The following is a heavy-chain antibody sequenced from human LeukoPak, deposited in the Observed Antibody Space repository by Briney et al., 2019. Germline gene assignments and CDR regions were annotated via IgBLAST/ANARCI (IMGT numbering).Heavy chain of an antibody. Sequence: SETLSLTCAVYGGSLSGYYWSWIRQPPGKGLEWIGEINHSGSTNYNPSLKSRVTISVDTSKNQFSLKLSSVTAADTAVYYCARVRIQLWYPHYYYGMDVWGQGTTVTVSS. V-gene: IGHV4-34*01. CDR1: GGSLSGYY. J-gene: IGHJ6*02. D-gene: IGHD5-18*01. CDR3: ARVRIQLWYPHYYYGMDV. CDR2: INHSGST.